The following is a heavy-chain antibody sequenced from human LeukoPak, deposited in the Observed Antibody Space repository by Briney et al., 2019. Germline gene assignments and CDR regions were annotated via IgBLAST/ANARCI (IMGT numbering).Heavy chain of an antibody. CDR3: AKGTPAAIRLDYYYGMDV. V-gene: IGHV3-30*18. J-gene: IGHJ6*02. CDR1: GFTFSSYG. Sequence: GRSLRLSCAASGFTFSSYGMHWVRQAPGKGLEWVAVISYDGSNKCYADSVKGRFTISRDNSKNTLYLQMNSLRAEDTAVYYCAKGTPAAIRLDYYYGMDVWGQGTTVTVSS. CDR2: ISYDGSNK. D-gene: IGHD2-2*02.